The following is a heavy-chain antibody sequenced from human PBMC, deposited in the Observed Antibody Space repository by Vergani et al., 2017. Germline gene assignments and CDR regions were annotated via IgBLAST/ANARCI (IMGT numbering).Heavy chain of an antibody. V-gene: IGHV4-38-2*02. J-gene: IGHJ4*01. CDR2: VFHLGTV. CDR1: GVSITRGNY. Sequence: QLQLKESGPGLVKPSETLSLTCDVSGVSITRGNYWGWVRQSPGTGLEWIASVFHLGTVYYNPSLRSRVRISIDAYNVLSLRLQSVTAADTAVYFCVRDLYSRGPFDVWGQGSLVTVSS. D-gene: IGHD3-22*01. CDR3: VRDLYSRGPFDV.